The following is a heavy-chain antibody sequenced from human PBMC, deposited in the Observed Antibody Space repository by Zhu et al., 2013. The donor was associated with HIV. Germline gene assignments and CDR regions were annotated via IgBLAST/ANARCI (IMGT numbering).Heavy chain of an antibody. CDR3: AVIGYYDIWRGYRGNFDL. CDR1: GYSFTAYY. CDR2: INPKSGDT. V-gene: IGHV1-2*02. D-gene: IGHD3-3*01. J-gene: IGHJ4*02. Sequence: QVRVGAVWGCDEKPGASVKVSCETSGYSFTAYYIHWVRQAPGQGLEWMGWINPKSGDTSFSQRFQGRFIMTRDSSITTAYMELSRLRPGDTAVYYCAVIGYYDIWRGYRGNFDLWGQGTLVTVSS.